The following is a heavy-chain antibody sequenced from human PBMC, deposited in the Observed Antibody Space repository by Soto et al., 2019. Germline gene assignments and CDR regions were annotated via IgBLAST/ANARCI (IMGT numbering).Heavy chain of an antibody. D-gene: IGHD2-15*01. J-gene: IGHJ6*02. CDR2: ISGSGGST. Sequence: GGSLRLSCAASGFTFSSYAMSWVRQAPGKGLEWVSAISGSGGSTYYADSVKGRFTISRDNSKNTLYLQMNSLRAEDTAVYYCAKDAFEDIVVVVAATPYYYYGMDVWGQGTTVTVSS. CDR1: GFTFSSYA. CDR3: AKDAFEDIVVVVAATPYYYYGMDV. V-gene: IGHV3-23*01.